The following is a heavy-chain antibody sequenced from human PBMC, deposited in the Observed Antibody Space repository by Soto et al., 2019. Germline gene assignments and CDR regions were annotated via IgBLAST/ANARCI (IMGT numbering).Heavy chain of an antibody. J-gene: IGHJ5*02. V-gene: IGHV4-59*01. CDR3: ARADRKWLDP. CDR1: GDSMYSYF. Sequence: QVQLQESGPGLVKPSETLSLTCSVSGDSMYSYFWSWIRQPPGKGLEWIGYVYYGGSTNYNPSLKSRVSFSVDTSKNQVSLRLRSVTAADTAVYYCARADRKWLDPWGQGILVTVSS. CDR2: VYYGGST.